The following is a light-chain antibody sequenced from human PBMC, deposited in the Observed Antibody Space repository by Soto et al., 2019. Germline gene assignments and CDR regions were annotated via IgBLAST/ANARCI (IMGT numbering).Light chain of an antibody. J-gene: IGLJ1*01. V-gene: IGLV1-40*01. CDR1: SSNIGAGYD. CDR2: GNS. Sequence: QSVLTQPPSVSGAPGQRVTISCTGSSSNIGAGYDVHWYQQLPGTAPKLLIYGNSNRPSGVPDRFSGSKSGTSASLAFTGLQAEDEADYYCQSYDSSLFYVFGTGTKLTVL. CDR3: QSYDSSLFYV.